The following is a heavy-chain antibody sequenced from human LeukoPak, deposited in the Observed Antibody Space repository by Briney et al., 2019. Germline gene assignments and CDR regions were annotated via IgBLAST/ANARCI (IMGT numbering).Heavy chain of an antibody. CDR2: ISAYNGDT. CDR3: ARERVRYYDSSGYLAY. V-gene: IGHV1-18*01. Sequence: ASVKVFCKACGYTFTDYAISWVRQAPGQALEEMGGISAYNGDTMYAQNIQGRVTMTTDTSTNTAYMELGSLRSDDTAVYYCARERVRYYDSSGYLAYWGQGTLVTVSS. J-gene: IGHJ4*02. CDR1: GYTFTDYA. D-gene: IGHD3-22*01.